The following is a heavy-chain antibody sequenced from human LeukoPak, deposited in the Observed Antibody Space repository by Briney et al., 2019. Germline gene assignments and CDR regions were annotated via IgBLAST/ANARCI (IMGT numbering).Heavy chain of an antibody. V-gene: IGHV3-11*01. CDR2: VGNSDNHI. CDR1: GFRVGDYY. J-gene: IGHJ4*02. Sequence: PGRSLRLSCAASGFRVGDYYTSWIRQAPGKGLEWVAVVGNSDNHIDFADSVKGRFTISRDDAKNSVYLQMNSLRVEDTAIYYCAREQWFRFDNWGQGALVTVS. CDR3: AREQWFRFDN. D-gene: IGHD3-22*01.